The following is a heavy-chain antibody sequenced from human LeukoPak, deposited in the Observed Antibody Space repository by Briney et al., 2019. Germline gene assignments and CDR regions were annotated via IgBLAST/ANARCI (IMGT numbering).Heavy chain of an antibody. CDR2: ISGSGGST. D-gene: IGHD3-10*01. V-gene: IGHV3-23*01. CDR3: AKGPQDMVRGVILFDY. CDR1: GFTFSSYA. Sequence: GGSLRLSCAASGFTFSSYAMSWVRQAPGKGLEWVSAISGSGGSTYYADSVKGRFTISRDNSKNTLYLQMNSLRAEDTAVYYCAKGPQDMVRGVILFDYWGQGTLVTVSS. J-gene: IGHJ4*02.